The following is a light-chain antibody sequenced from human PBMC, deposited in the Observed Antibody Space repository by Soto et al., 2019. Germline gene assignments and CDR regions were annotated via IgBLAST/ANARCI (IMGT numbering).Light chain of an antibody. J-gene: IGLJ3*02. CDR3: VLFVGSGIWV. Sequence: QAVVTQEPSFSVSPGGTVTITCGLNSGSVSSSNHPSWYQQTPGQAPRTLIYNINTRSSGVPDRFSGSIVANKATLTITGAQADDESDYYCVLFVGSGIWVFGGGTQLTVL. CDR2: NIN. V-gene: IGLV8-61*01. CDR1: SGSVSSSNH.